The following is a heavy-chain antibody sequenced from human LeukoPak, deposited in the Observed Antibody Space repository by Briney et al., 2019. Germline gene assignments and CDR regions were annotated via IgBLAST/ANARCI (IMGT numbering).Heavy chain of an antibody. CDR1: GFTVSSSY. CDR3: ARDPLARYCSGGSCLDY. D-gene: IGHD2-15*01. J-gene: IGHJ4*02. Sequence: SRGSLRLSCAASGFTVSSSYMSWVRQVSGKGLEWVSVIYSSGSSYYADSVKGRFTISRDNSKNTLYLQMNSLRAEDTAVYYCARDPLARYCSGGSCLDYWGQGTLVTVSS. CDR2: IYSSGSS. V-gene: IGHV3-53*01.